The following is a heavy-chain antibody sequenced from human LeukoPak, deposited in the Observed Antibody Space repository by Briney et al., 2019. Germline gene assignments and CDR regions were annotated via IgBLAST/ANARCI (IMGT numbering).Heavy chain of an antibody. J-gene: IGHJ4*02. D-gene: IGHD5-24*01. CDR2: FDPEDGET. Sequence: ASVKVSCKVSGYTLTELSMHWVRQAPGKGLEWMGGFDPEDGETIYAQKFQGRVTMTEDTSTDTAYMGLSSLRSEDTAVYYCATVGYRDGYNSIDYWGQGTLVTVSS. CDR1: GYTLTELS. CDR3: ATVGYRDGYNSIDY. V-gene: IGHV1-24*01.